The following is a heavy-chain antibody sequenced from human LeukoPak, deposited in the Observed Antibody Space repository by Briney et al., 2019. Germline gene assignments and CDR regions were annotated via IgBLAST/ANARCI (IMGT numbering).Heavy chain of an antibody. Sequence: GGSLRLSCAASGFTFSSYWMSWVRQAPGKGLEWVANINQDGSGKYYVDSVKGRFTISRDNAKNSLYLQMNSLRAEDTAVYYCARDQSYYGSGSPMNVWGKGTTVTVSS. CDR3: ARDQSYYGSGSPMNV. D-gene: IGHD3-10*01. V-gene: IGHV3-7*01. J-gene: IGHJ6*04. CDR1: GFTFSSYW. CDR2: INQDGSGK.